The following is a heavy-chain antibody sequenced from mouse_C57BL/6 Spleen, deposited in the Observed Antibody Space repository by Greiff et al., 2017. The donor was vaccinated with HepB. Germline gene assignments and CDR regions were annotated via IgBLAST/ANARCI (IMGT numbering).Heavy chain of an antibody. CDR2: ISNGGGST. Sequence: DVMLVESGGGLVQPGGSLKLSCAASGFTFSDYYMYWVRQTPEKRLEWVAYISNGGGSTYYPDTVKGRFTISRDNAKNTLYLQMSRLKSEDTAMYYCARDYYGSSLDYWGQGTTLTVSS. CDR3: ARDYYGSSLDY. CDR1: GFTFSDYY. J-gene: IGHJ2*01. V-gene: IGHV5-12*01. D-gene: IGHD1-1*01.